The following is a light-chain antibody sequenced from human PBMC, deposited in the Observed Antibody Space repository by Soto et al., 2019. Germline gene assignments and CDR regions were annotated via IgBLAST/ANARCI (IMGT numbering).Light chain of an antibody. CDR3: AAWDESVYGVV. V-gene: IGLV1-47*01. J-gene: IGLJ2*01. CDR2: RDD. CDR1: DSNIGTNS. Sequence: QSVLTQPPSASGTPGQRVTISCSGSDSNIGTNSVYWYQQFAGTAPQVLIYRDDQRPSGVPDRFSASKSGTSASLAISGLRSEDEADYSCAAWDESVYGVVFGGGTKLTVL.